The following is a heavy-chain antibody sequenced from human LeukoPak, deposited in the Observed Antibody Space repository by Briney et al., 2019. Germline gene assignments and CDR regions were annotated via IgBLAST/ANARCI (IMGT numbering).Heavy chain of an antibody. CDR1: GFTFSSYG. Sequence: PGGSLRLSCAASGFTFSSYGMHWVRQAPGKGLEWVAFIRFDGSNKYYADSVKGRFTISRDNSKNTLYVQMNSVRAEDTAVYYCARAGYSNNWFDPWGQGTLVTVSS. J-gene: IGHJ5*02. CDR3: ARAGYSNNWFDP. CDR2: IRFDGSNK. V-gene: IGHV3-30*02. D-gene: IGHD5-18*01.